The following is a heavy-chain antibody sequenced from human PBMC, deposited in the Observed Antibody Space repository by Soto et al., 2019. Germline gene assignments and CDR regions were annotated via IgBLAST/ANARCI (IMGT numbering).Heavy chain of an antibody. CDR1: GFPFSTSA. D-gene: IGHD1-26*01. Sequence: EVQLLESGGGLVQPGGSLRLSCAASGFPFSTSAMNWVRQAPGKGLEWVSIISGSSDAAYYAESVKGRFASSRDNSKNTLYLPMNSLRAADTAVYYCAKYSRSYPVYNCLSLWGQGTTVTVS. CDR3: AKYSRSYPVYNCLSL. V-gene: IGHV3-23*01. CDR2: ISGSSDAA. J-gene: IGHJ6*02.